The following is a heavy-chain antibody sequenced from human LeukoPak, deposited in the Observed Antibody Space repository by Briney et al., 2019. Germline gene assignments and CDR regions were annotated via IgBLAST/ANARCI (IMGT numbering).Heavy chain of an antibody. CDR3: ARDLKYYDSSGFDY. V-gene: IGHV3-21*01. D-gene: IGHD3-22*01. CDR1: GFTFSSYS. J-gene: IGHJ4*02. CDR2: ITSSSSSI. Sequence: AGSLTLSCAASGFTFSSYSMNWVRQAPGKGPEWVSRITSSSSSIFYTDSVKGGFTISRDNAKNSLSLQMNSLRAEDTAVYYCARDLKYYDSSGFDYWGQGTLVTVSS.